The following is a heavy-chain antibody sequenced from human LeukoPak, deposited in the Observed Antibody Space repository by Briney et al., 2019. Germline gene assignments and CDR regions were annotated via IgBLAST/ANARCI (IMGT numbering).Heavy chain of an antibody. D-gene: IGHD4/OR15-4a*01. V-gene: IGHV3-53*01. CDR2: IYSGGST. CDR3: ARDPSRGLYYFDH. J-gene: IGHJ4*02. Sequence: PGGSLRLSCAASGFTVSSNYMSWVRQAPGKGLEWVSVIYSGGSTYYADSVKGRFTISRDNSKNTPYLQMNSLRAEDTAVYYCARDPSRGLYYFDHWGQGILVTVSS. CDR1: GFTVSSNY.